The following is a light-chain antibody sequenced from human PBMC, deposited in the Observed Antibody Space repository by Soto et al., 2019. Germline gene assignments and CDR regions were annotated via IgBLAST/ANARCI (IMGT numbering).Light chain of an antibody. CDR3: QTWGTGIGV. V-gene: IGLV4-69*01. CDR2: LNSDGSH. J-gene: IGLJ2*01. CDR1: SGHSSYA. Sequence: QLVLTQSPSASASLGASVKLTCTLSSGHSSYAIAWHQQRPEKGPRYLMKLNSDGSHSKGDGIPDRFSGSSSGAEHYLTISSLQSEDEADYYCQTWGTGIGVFGGGTKLTV.